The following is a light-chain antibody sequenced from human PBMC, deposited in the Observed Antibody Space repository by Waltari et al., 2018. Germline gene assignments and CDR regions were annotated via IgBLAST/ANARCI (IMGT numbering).Light chain of an antibody. Sequence: DIVLTQSPGTLSLSPGARATLSCWASQSVSSALVWYQQKPGQGPRLLIYGSSTRAPGIPDRFSGRGSGTDFSLTINRLEPEDFAVYYCQHYVRLPATFGQGTKVEI. J-gene: IGKJ1*01. CDR2: GSS. V-gene: IGKV3-20*01. CDR3: QHYVRLPAT. CDR1: QSVSSA.